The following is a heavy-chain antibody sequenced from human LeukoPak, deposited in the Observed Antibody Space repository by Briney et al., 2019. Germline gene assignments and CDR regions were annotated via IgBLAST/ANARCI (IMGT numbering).Heavy chain of an antibody. CDR1: GFTFSSYW. Sequence: PGGSLRLSCAASGFTFSSYWMHWVRQAPGKGLVWVSRINSDGSSTSYADSVKGRFTISRDNAKNTLYLQMNSLRAEDTAVYYCAKDKRAYGGNGAFDIWGQGTMVTVSS. J-gene: IGHJ3*02. V-gene: IGHV3-74*01. D-gene: IGHD4-23*01. CDR2: INSDGSST. CDR3: AKDKRAYGGNGAFDI.